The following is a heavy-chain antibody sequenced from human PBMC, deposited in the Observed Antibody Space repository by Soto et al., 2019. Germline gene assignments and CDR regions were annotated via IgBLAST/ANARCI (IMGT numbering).Heavy chain of an antibody. D-gene: IGHD4-17*01. V-gene: IGHV4-34*01. J-gene: IGHJ4*02. CDR2: INHSGST. CDR3: ARANSSSSTDYGDYADY. Sequence: QVQLQQWGAGLLKPSETLSLTCAVYGGSFSGYCWSWIRQPPGKGLEWIGEINHSGSTNYNPSLKSRVTISVDTSKNQFSLKLSSVTAADTAVYYCARANSSSSTDYGDYADYWGQGTLVTVSS. CDR1: GGSFSGYC.